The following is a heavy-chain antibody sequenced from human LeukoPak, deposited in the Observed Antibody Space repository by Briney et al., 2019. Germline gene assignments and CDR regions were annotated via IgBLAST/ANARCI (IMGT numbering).Heavy chain of an antibody. Sequence: AGGSLRLSCAASGFTFTTYWMSWVRQFPGKGLEWVANINQDGTEKYYVDSVKGRFTISRDNAKNSLYLQMNSLRAEDTAVYYCAELGITMIGGVWGKGTTVTISS. CDR1: GFTFTTYW. V-gene: IGHV3-7*01. J-gene: IGHJ6*04. D-gene: IGHD3-10*02. CDR3: AELGITMIGGV. CDR2: INQDGTEK.